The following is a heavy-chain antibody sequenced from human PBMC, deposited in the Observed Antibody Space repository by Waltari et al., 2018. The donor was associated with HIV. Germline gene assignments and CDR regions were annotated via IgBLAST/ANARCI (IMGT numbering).Heavy chain of an antibody. V-gene: IGHV4-34*02. CDR2: IDHSGTS. CDR3: VRGFGNYGFYFDY. J-gene: IGHJ4*02. Sequence: QVHLPQWGSGLLKPSGTLSLTCAVYGGSFSGYYWTWIRQSPGRGLEWMGEIDHSGTSTYSPSLKGRVTMSVDTSKNQFSLTLKSVTAADTAVYYCVRGFGNYGFYFDYWGQGKLVSVSS. CDR1: GGSFSGYY. D-gene: IGHD3-16*01.